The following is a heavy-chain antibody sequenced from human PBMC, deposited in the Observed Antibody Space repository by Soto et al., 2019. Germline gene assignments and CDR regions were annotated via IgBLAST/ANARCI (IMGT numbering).Heavy chain of an antibody. CDR3: AKDMSEAAYRRYYYYGMDV. CDR1: GFTFSSYG. D-gene: IGHD6-13*01. J-gene: IGHJ6*02. V-gene: IGHV3-30*18. CDR2: ISYDGSNK. Sequence: GGSLRLSCAASGFTFSSYGMHWVRQAPGKGLEWVAVISYDGSNKYYADSVKGRFTISRDNSKNKLYLQMNSLRAEDTAVYYCAKDMSEAAYRRYYYYGMDVWGQGTTVTVSS.